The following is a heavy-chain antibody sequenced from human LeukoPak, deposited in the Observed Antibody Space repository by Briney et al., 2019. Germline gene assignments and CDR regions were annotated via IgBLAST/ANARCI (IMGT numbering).Heavy chain of an antibody. Sequence: GASVKVSCKASGGTFGSYTISWVRQAPGQGLEWMGRIIPILGIANYAQKFQGRVTITADKSTSTAYMELSSLRSEDTAVYYCARSDSGYDFWSGYYSSFDYWGQGTLVTVSS. CDR1: GGTFGSYT. V-gene: IGHV1-69*02. D-gene: IGHD3-3*01. J-gene: IGHJ4*02. CDR3: ARSDSGYDFWSGYYSSFDY. CDR2: IIPILGIA.